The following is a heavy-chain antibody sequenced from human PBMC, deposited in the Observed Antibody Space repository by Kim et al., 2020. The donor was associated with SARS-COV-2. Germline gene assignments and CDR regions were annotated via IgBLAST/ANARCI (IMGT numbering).Heavy chain of an antibody. D-gene: IGHD2-2*01. Sequence: SETLSLTCTVSGGSVSSGSYYWSWIRQPPGKGLEWIGYIYYSGSTNYNPSLKSRVTISVDTSKNQFSLKLSSVTAADTAVYYCARDRVVPAAMGDWYFDLWGRGTLVTVSS. V-gene: IGHV4-61*01. CDR2: IYYSGST. J-gene: IGHJ2*01. CDR1: GGSVSSGSYY. CDR3: ARDRVVPAAMGDWYFDL.